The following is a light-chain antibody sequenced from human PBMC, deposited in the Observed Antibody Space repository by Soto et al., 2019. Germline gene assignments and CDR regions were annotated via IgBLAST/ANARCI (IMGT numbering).Light chain of an antibody. J-gene: IGKJ1*01. CDR2: AAS. Sequence: DIQMTQSPSSLSASVGDRVTITCRASQSIARDLNWYQQKSGKAPKFLIYAASSLQNGVPSRFSGRGSGTDFTLTISSLQPEDSATYFCQQSYSTPPWTFXQGTKVDIK. V-gene: IGKV1-39*01. CDR1: QSIARD. CDR3: QQSYSTPPWT.